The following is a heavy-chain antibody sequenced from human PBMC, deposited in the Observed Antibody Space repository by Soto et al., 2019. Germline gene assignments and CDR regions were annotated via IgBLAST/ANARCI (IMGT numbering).Heavy chain of an antibody. J-gene: IGHJ6*02. Sequence: QVQLQESGPGLVKPSQTLSLTCTVSGGSISSGDYYWSWIRQPPGKGLEWIGYIYYSGSTYYNPSPKSRVTISVDTSKNQFSLKLSSVTAADTAVYYCARDLVAVAGRNYYYYYGMDVWGQGTTVTVSS. CDR2: IYYSGST. V-gene: IGHV4-30-4*01. CDR3: ARDLVAVAGRNYYYYYGMDV. D-gene: IGHD6-19*01. CDR1: GGSISSGDYY.